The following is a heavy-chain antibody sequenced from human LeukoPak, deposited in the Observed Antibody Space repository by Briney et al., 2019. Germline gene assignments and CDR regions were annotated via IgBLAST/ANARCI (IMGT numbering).Heavy chain of an antibody. CDR1: GYSFTSYW. J-gene: IGHJ3*02. V-gene: IGHV5-51*01. CDR2: IYPGDSDT. Sequence: GESLKISCKGSGYSFTSYWIGWVRQMPGKGLEWMGIIYPGDSDTRYSPSFQGQVTISADKSISTAYLQWSSLKASDTAMYYCARGAVPPLKTNDAFDIWGQGTMVTVSS. D-gene: IGHD1-14*01. CDR3: ARGAVPPLKTNDAFDI.